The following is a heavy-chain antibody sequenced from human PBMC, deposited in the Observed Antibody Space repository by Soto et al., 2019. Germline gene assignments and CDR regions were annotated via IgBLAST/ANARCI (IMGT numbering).Heavy chain of an antibody. J-gene: IGHJ4*02. V-gene: IGHV3-23*01. CDR1: GFTFSSYA. CDR3: AKESDFWSGYLDY. D-gene: IGHD3-3*01. Sequence: LRLSCAASGFTFSSYAMIWVRHAPGKGLEWVSAISGSGGSTYYADSVKGRFTISRDNSKNTLYLQMNSLRAEDTAVYYCAKESDFWSGYLDYWGQGTLVTVS. CDR2: ISGSGGST.